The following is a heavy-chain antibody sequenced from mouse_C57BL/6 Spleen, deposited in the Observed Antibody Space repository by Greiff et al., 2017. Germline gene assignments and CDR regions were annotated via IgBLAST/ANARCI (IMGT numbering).Heavy chain of an antibody. CDR1: GYAFSSSW. J-gene: IGHJ2*01. CDR2: IYPGDGDT. V-gene: IGHV1-82*01. D-gene: IGHD2-3*01. CDR3: ARSDDGNSCFDY. Sequence: QVQLKESGPELVKPGASVKISCKASGYAFSSSWMNWVKQRPGKGLEWIGRIYPGDGDTNYNGKFKGKATLTADKSSSTAYMQLSSLTSEDSAVYFCARSDDGNSCFDYWGQGTTLTVSS.